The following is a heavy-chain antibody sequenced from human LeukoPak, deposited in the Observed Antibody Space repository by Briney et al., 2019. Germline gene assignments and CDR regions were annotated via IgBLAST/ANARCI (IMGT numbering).Heavy chain of an antibody. D-gene: IGHD3-22*01. V-gene: IGHV3-7*01. CDR2: IKQDGSEK. CDR1: GFTFSSYW. CDR3: ATYDSSGYNFDY. Sequence: GGSLRLSCAASGFTFSSYWMSWVRQAPGKGLEWVANIKQDGSEKYYVDSVKGRFTISRDNAKNSLYLQMNSLRAEDTAVYYRATYDSSGYNFDYWGQGTLVTVSS. J-gene: IGHJ4*02.